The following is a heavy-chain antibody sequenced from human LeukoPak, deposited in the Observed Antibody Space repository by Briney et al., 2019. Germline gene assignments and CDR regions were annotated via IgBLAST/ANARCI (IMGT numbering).Heavy chain of an antibody. CDR2: INTDGSST. CDR3: ARGLPNYYGMDV. V-gene: IGHV3-74*01. CDR1: GFTFSSYW. Sequence: GGSLRLSCAASGFTFSSYWIHWVRQAPGKGLGWVSRINTDGSSTNYADSVKGRFTISRDNAKNTLYLQMNSLRAEDTAVYYCARGLPNYYGMDVWGQGTTVTVSS. J-gene: IGHJ6*02.